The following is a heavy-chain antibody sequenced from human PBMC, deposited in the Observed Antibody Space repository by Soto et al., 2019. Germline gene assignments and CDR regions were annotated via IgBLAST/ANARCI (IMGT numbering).Heavy chain of an antibody. CDR1: GDSVSSNSAA. V-gene: IGHV6-1*01. CDR2: TYYRSKWYN. Sequence: SQTLSLTCAISGDSVSSNSAAWNWIRQPPSRGLEWLGRTYYRSKWYNDYAVSVKSRITINPDTSKNQFSLQLNSVTPEDTAVCYCARGRIAAAAKQNWFDPWGQGTLVTVSS. CDR3: ARGRIAAAAKQNWFDP. J-gene: IGHJ5*02. D-gene: IGHD6-13*01.